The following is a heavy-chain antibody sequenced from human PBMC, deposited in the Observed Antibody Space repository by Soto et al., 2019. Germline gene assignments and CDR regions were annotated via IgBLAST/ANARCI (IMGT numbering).Heavy chain of an antibody. CDR2: ISGSGGST. Sequence: GGSLRLSCAASGFTFSSYAMSWVRQAPGKGLEWVSAISGSGGSTYYADSVKGRFTSSRDNSKNTLYLQMNSLRAEDTAVYYCANDHQSGSGSYLLGEFDYWGQGTLVTVSS. J-gene: IGHJ4*02. CDR3: ANDHQSGSGSYLLGEFDY. V-gene: IGHV3-23*01. D-gene: IGHD3-10*01. CDR1: GFTFSSYA.